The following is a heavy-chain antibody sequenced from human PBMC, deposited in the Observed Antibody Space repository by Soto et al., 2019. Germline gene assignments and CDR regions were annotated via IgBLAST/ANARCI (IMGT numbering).Heavy chain of an antibody. CDR3: ARGARYCSSTSCDPPLFDP. J-gene: IGHJ5*02. CDR2: IYHSGST. Sequence: SETLSLTCTVSGGSISSGGYSWSWIRQPPGKGLEWIGYIYHSGSTYYNPSLKSRVTISVDRSKNQFSLKLSSVTAADTAVYYCARGARYCSSTSCDPPLFDPWGQGTLVTVSS. CDR1: GGSISSGGYS. D-gene: IGHD2-2*01. V-gene: IGHV4-30-2*01.